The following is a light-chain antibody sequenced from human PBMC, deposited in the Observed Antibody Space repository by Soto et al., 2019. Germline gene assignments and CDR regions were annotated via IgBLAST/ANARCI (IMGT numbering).Light chain of an antibody. CDR2: KAS. V-gene: IGKV1-5*03. Sequence: DIQMTQSPSTLSASVGDRVTITCRASQSIGSWLAWFQQKPGKAPKVLIYKASSLESGVPSRFSGSGSGTEFTLTISSLQPDDFATYYCQQYNSYSRTFGQGTKVDI. CDR1: QSIGSW. CDR3: QQYNSYSRT. J-gene: IGKJ1*01.